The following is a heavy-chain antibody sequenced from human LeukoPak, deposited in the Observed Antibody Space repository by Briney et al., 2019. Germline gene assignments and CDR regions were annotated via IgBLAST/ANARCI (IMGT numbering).Heavy chain of an antibody. CDR2: IYTSGST. V-gene: IGHV4-61*02. CDR1: GGSISSGSYY. J-gene: IGHJ4*02. Sequence: PSETLSLTCTVSGGSISSGSYYWSWIRQPAGKGLEWIGRIYTSGSTNYNPSLKSRVTISVDTSKNQFSLKLSSVTAADTAVYYCASAGDGIVGATKEFDYWGQGTLVTVSS. D-gene: IGHD1-26*01. CDR3: ASAGDGIVGATKEFDY.